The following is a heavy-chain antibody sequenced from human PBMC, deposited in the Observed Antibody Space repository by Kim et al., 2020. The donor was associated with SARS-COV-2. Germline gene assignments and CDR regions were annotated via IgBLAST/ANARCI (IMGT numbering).Heavy chain of an antibody. J-gene: IGHJ4*02. CDR2: INAGNGDT. CDR1: GYIFTNKA. CDR3: ARADTSGYLLAYAFDF. V-gene: IGHV1-3*01. Sequence: ASVKVSCKASGYIFTNKAIHWVRQAPGQRPEWMGWINAGNGDTKYAQKFQGRVTITRDTSATTAYMEVSRLRSADTAVYYCARADTSGYLLAYAFDFWGQ. D-gene: IGHD3-22*01.